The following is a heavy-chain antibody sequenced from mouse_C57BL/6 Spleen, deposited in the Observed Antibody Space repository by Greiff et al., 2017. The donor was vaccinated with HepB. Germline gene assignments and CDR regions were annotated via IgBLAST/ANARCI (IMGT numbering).Heavy chain of an antibody. Sequence: EVQLQQSGAELVKPGASVKLSCTASGFNIKDYYMHWVKQRTEQGLEWIGRIDPEDGETKYAPTFQGKATITADTSSNTAYLQLSSLTSEDTAVYYCARDDGYYDYAMDYWGQGTSVTVSS. CDR3: ARDDGYYDYAMDY. CDR1: GFNIKDYY. D-gene: IGHD2-3*01. J-gene: IGHJ4*01. CDR2: IDPEDGET. V-gene: IGHV14-2*01.